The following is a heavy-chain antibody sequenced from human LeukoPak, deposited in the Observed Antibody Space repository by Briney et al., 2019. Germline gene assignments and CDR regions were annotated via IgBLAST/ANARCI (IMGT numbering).Heavy chain of an antibody. V-gene: IGHV4-39*01. J-gene: IGHJ4*02. CDR2: NLYTGRT. Sequence: PSETLSLTCTVSGDSISSSRFYWAWIRQPPGKGLEWIGSNLYTGRTFYNPSLKSRVTISVDTSKNQLSLRLGSVTASDSAVYYCASRDGGATIDYWGQGTLVTVSS. D-gene: IGHD1-26*01. CDR1: GDSISSSRFY. CDR3: ASRDGGATIDY.